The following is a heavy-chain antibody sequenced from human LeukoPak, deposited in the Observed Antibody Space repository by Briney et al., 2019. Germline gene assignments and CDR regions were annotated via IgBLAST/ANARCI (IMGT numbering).Heavy chain of an antibody. V-gene: IGHV3-30*02. Sequence: GGFLRLSCAASGFTFSSYGMHWVRQAPGKGLEGVAFIRYDGSDKYYADSVKGRFTISRDNSKNTLYLQMNSLRAEDTAVYYCAKDGGTRNYYYYMDVWGKGATVTVSS. CDR3: AKDGGTRNYYYYMDV. CDR2: IRYDGSDK. J-gene: IGHJ6*03. D-gene: IGHD1-26*01. CDR1: GFTFSSYG.